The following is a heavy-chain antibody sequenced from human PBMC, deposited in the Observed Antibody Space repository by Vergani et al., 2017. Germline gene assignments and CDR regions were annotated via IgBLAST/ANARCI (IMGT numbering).Heavy chain of an antibody. CDR2: VDPEDGET. V-gene: IGHV1-69-2*01. J-gene: IGHJ6*02. CDR3: ATPQTVTTGGMEV. CDR1: GYTFTDHY. Sequence: EVQLVQSGAEVKKPGATMQIFCKVSGYTFTDHYMHWVKQAPGKGLEWMGLVDPEDGETIYAEKFKGRVTIAADTSTDTAHLELSSLRSEDTAVYYCATPQTVTTGGMEVWGQGTTVIVSS. D-gene: IGHD4-17*01.